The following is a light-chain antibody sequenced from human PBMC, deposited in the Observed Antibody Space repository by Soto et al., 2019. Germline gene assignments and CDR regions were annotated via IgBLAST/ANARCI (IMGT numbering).Light chain of an antibody. CDR2: KAS. Sequence: DIQMTQSPSTLSASVGDRVTITCRASQSISSWLAWYQQKPGKAPKLLIYKASSLESGVPSRFSGSGSGTEFTLTISSLQPEDFATYYCLQHNTYPPTFGQRTNVDI. J-gene: IGKJ1*01. CDR1: QSISSW. V-gene: IGKV1-5*03. CDR3: LQHNTYPPT.